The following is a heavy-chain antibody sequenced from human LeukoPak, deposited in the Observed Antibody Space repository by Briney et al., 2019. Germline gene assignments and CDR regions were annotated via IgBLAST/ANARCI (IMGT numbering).Heavy chain of an antibody. CDR2: IKQDGSQK. V-gene: IGHV3-7*01. CDR3: ASASGYYGRFDY. CDR1: GFTFSSYT. Sequence: GGSLRLSCAASGFTFSSYTMSWVRQAPGKGLEWVANIKQDGSQKYYVDSVKGRFTISRDNAKNSLYLQMNSLRAEDTAVYYCASASGYYGRFDYWGQGTLVTVSS. J-gene: IGHJ4*02. D-gene: IGHD3-3*01.